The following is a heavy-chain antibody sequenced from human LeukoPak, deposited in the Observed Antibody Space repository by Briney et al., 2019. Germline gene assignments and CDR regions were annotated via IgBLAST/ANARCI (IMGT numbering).Heavy chain of an antibody. V-gene: IGHV4-31*03. CDR1: GGSISSGGYY. CDR3: ARDDYGGNSGWYFDL. CDR2: IYYSGST. D-gene: IGHD4-23*01. J-gene: IGHJ2*01. Sequence: PSETLSLTCTVSGGSISSGGYYWSWIRQHPGKGLEWIGYIYYSGSTYYNPSLKSRVTISVDTSKNQFSLKLSSVTAADTAVYYYARDDYGGNSGWYFDLWGRGTLVTVSS.